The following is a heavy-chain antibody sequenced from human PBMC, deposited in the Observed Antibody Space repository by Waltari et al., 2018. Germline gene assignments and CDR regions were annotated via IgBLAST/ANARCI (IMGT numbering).Heavy chain of an antibody. Sequence: QVQLQESGPGLVKPSETLSLTCTVSGGSISSYYWSWIRQPPGKGLEWIGYIYYSGSTNSNPSLKSRVTISVDTSKNQFSLKLGSVTAADTAVYYCARSSGYYSIANYYYYGMDVWGQGTTVTVSS. CDR3: ARSSGYYSIANYYYYGMDV. J-gene: IGHJ6*02. CDR1: GGSISSYY. V-gene: IGHV4-59*01. CDR2: IYYSGST. D-gene: IGHD5-12*01.